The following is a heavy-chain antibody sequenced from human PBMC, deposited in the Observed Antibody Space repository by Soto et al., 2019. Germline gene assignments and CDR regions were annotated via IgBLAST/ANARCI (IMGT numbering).Heavy chain of an antibody. J-gene: IGHJ4*02. CDR3: ARAPAYDILTGYPNFDY. Sequence: SVKVSCKASGGTFSSYAISWVRQAPGQGLEWMGGIIPIFGTANYAQKFQGRVTITADKSTSTAYMELSSLRSEDTAVYYCARAPAYDILTGYPNFDYWGLGTLVTVSS. D-gene: IGHD3-9*01. CDR2: IIPIFGTA. V-gene: IGHV1-69*06. CDR1: GGTFSSYA.